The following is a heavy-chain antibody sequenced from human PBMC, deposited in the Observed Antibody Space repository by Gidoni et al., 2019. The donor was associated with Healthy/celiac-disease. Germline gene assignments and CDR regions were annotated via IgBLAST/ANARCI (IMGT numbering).Heavy chain of an antibody. CDR1: GYSFTRYW. CDR2: IYPGDSDT. CDR3: ARLQRKQWLVRLTPLDY. J-gene: IGHJ4*02. D-gene: IGHD6-19*01. Sequence: EVQLVQSGAEVKKPGESLKISCKGSGYSFTRYWIGWVRQMPGKGLEWMGIIYPGDSDTRYSPSFQGQVTISADKSISTAYLQWSSLKASDTAMYYCARLQRKQWLVRLTPLDYWGQGTLVTVSS. V-gene: IGHV5-51*01.